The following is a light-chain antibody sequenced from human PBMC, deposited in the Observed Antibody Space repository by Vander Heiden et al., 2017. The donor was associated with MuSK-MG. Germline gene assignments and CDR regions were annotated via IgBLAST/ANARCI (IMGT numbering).Light chain of an antibody. Sequence: QSGLTQSASVSGSPGQSITLFCNGTSLDIGKFDYVSWYQHHAGNALKLLIYHKNYRPAGVSDRFYGSTSANPASLTISGLRAEDEATYYCSSYSVSGALLFGGGTKVAV. CDR1: SLDIGKFDY. CDR2: HKN. V-gene: IGLV2-14*03. J-gene: IGLJ6*01. CDR3: SSYSVSGALL.